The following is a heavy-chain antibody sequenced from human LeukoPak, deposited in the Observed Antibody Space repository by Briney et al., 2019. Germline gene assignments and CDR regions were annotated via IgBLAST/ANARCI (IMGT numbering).Heavy chain of an antibody. CDR1: GFTFSSYE. V-gene: IGHV3-48*03. Sequence: GGSLRLSCAASGFTFSSYEMNWVRQAPGKGLERVSYISSSGSTIYYADSVKGRFAISRDNARNSLYLQMNGLTAEDTAVYYCAGGLDIAVAGPGGYFDYWGQGTLVTVSS. CDR3: AGGLDIAVAGPGGYFDY. D-gene: IGHD6-19*01. CDR2: ISSSGSTI. J-gene: IGHJ4*02.